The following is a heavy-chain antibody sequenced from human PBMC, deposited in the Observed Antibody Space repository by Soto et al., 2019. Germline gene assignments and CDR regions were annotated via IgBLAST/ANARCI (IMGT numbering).Heavy chain of an antibody. CDR2: IYYSGST. V-gene: IGHV4-30-4*01. D-gene: IGHD3-16*01. CDR3: VRLIGNSWLDS. Sequence: PSETLSLTCTVSGGSIRSGDYYWSWIRQPPGKGLEWIGYIYYSGSTYYNPSLKSRITINPDTSNNQLSLQLNSVTPDDTAVYYCVRLIGNSWLDSWGQGTLVTVSS. J-gene: IGHJ5*01. CDR1: GGSIRSGDYY.